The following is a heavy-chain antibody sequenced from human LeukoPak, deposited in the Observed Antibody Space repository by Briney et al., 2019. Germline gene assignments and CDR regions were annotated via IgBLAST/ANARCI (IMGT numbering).Heavy chain of an antibody. CDR1: GFTFISYS. Sequence: GGSLRESCAASGFTFISYSMHWVRQAPGKGLEWVAVISYDGSNKYYADSVKGRFTISRDNAKNSLYLQMNSLRAEDTAVFYCARTFYTDMDTAWLTSLDYWGQGTLVTVSS. J-gene: IGHJ4*02. CDR3: ARTFYTDMDTAWLTSLDY. V-gene: IGHV3-30*03. CDR2: ISYDGSNK. D-gene: IGHD5-18*01.